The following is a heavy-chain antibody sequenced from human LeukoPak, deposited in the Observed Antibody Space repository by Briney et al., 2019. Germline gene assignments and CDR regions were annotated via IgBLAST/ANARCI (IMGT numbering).Heavy chain of an antibody. CDR1: GYSFSSYY. Sequence: ASVKVSCKASGYSFSSYYIHWVRQAPGQGLEWMGIINPSGGSTSYPQKFQGRVTMTRDTSTSTVYMELSSLRSEDTAVYYCARDNRCSGGSCYLMNYWGQGTLVTVSS. D-gene: IGHD2-15*01. J-gene: IGHJ4*02. CDR3: ARDNRCSGGSCYLMNY. CDR2: INPSGGST. V-gene: IGHV1-46*01.